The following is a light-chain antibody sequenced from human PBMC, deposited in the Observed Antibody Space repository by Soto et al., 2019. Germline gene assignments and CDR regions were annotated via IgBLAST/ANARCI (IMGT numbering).Light chain of an antibody. CDR2: DVY. CDR1: SSDVGGYNY. Sequence: QSVLTQPASVSGSPGQSISISCTGTSSDVGGYNYVSWYQQHPGKAPKLMIYDVYIRPSGVSYRFSGSKSGNTASLTISGLQAEDEADYYCSLYTTSSTPVVFGTGTKLTVL. CDR3: SLYTTSSTPVV. V-gene: IGLV2-14*01. J-gene: IGLJ1*01.